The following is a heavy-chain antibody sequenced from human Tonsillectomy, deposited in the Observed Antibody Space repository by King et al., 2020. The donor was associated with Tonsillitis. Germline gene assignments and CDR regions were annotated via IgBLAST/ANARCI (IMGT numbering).Heavy chain of an antibody. CDR3: ARPLGDYYDSSGVGAFDI. D-gene: IGHD3-22*01. V-gene: IGHV5-51*01. J-gene: IGHJ3*02. CDR1: GYSFTSYW. Sequence: ELQLVQSGAEVKKPGESLKISCKGSGYSFTSYWIGWVRQMPGKDLEWMGIIYPGDSDTRYSPSFQGQVTISADKSISTAYLQWSGLKASDTAMYHCARPLGDYYDSSGVGAFDIWGQGTMVTVSS. CDR2: IYPGDSDT.